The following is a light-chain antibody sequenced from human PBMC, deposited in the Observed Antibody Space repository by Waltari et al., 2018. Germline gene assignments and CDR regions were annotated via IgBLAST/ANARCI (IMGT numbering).Light chain of an antibody. CDR3: QHYNSWPPEYT. CDR2: GSS. J-gene: IGKJ2*01. V-gene: IGKV3-15*01. Sequence: MVMTQSPATLSVSPGETATLSCRASQNIASTFAWYQQNPGQSPRLRIYGSSTRASGAPARFSGTGSGTEFTLAISSIQSEDLAVYYCQHYNSWPPEYTFGQGTKLEIK. CDR1: QNIAST.